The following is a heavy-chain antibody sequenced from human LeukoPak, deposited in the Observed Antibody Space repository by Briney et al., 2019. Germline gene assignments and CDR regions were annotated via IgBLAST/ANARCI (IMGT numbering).Heavy chain of an antibody. CDR3: ATLLNYYASSGSDY. CDR1: GFTFSTYS. Sequence: GGSLRLSCAASGFTFSTYSMNWVRQAPGKGLEWVSSVSSSGDAAYYADAVKGRFTISRDNARNSVSLQMNSLRAEDTAVYYCATLLNYYASSGSDYWGQGTLVTVSS. CDR2: VSSSGDAA. J-gene: IGHJ4*02. D-gene: IGHD3-22*01. V-gene: IGHV3-21*01.